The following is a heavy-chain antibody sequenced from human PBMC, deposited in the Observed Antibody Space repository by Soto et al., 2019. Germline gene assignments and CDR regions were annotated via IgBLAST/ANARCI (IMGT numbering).Heavy chain of an antibody. CDR1: GYNFINYG. D-gene: IGHD2-15*01. Sequence: QVHLVQSGAEVMKPGASVKVSCKTSGYNFINYGISWVRQAPGQGLERLGWAGSHDGYTYDKTHYVQNFQGRVTITTDTSTGMAYMELRSLRSDDTAVYYCARDFYCSRGKCRDVFDIGGEGTVVTVSP. CDR3: ARDFYCSRGKCRDVFDI. J-gene: IGHJ3*02. V-gene: IGHV1-18*01. CDR2: AGSHDGYTYDKT.